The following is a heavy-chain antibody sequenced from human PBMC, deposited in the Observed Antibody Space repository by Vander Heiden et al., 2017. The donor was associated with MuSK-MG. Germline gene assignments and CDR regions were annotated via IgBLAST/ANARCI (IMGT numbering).Heavy chain of an antibody. CDR2: IKQDGSEK. CDR3: ARDFSYYFDY. V-gene: IGHV3-7*01. J-gene: IGHJ4*02. Sequence: EVQLAESEGGLDQPGGSLRSPCAASGFTFSSYWMSWVHQAPGKGLEWVANIKQDGSEKDYLDSVKGRFTISRDNAKNSLYLKMKRLRAEDTAVYDFARDFSYYFDYWGQVTLVTVCS. CDR1: GFTFSSYW.